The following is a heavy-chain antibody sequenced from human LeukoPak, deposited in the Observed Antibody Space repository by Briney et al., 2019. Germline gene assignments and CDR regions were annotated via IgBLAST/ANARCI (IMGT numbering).Heavy chain of an antibody. CDR1: GFTFDDYA. D-gene: IGHD3-22*01. V-gene: IGHV3-9*01. J-gene: IGHJ4*02. CDR3: AKDILGYYDSSGFFDY. CDR2: ISWNSGSI. Sequence: GGSLRLSCAASGFTFDDYAMHWVRQAPGKGLEWVSGISWNSGSIGYADSVKGRFTISRDNAKNSLYLQMNSLRAKDTALYYCAKDILGYYDSSGFFDYWGQGTLVTVSS.